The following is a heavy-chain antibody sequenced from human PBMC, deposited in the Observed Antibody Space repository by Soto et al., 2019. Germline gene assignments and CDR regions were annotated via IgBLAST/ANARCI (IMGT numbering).Heavy chain of an antibody. V-gene: IGHV1-24*01. CDR1: GYTLTELS. Sequence: ASVKVSCKVSGYTLTELSMHWVRQAPGKGLEWMGGFDPEDGETIYAQKFQGRVTTTEDTSTDTAYMELSSLRSEDTAVYYCATLEATGYDSSGHSWGQGTLVTVSS. J-gene: IGHJ4*02. D-gene: IGHD3-22*01. CDR2: FDPEDGET. CDR3: ATLEATGYDSSGHS.